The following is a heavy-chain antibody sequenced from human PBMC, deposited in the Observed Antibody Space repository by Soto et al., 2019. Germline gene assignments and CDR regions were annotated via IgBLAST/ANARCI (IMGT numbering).Heavy chain of an antibody. CDR1: GYTFTSYA. J-gene: IGHJ4*02. CDR2: INAGNGNT. CDR3: ARWSQWLVPHY. D-gene: IGHD6-19*01. Sequence: QVQLVQSGAEVKKPGASVKVSCKASGYTFTSYAMHWVRQAPGQRLEWMGWINAGNGNTKYSQKFQGRVTITRDTSASTVYMEPSSLRSEDTAVYYSARWSQWLVPHYWGQGTLVTVSS. V-gene: IGHV1-3*01.